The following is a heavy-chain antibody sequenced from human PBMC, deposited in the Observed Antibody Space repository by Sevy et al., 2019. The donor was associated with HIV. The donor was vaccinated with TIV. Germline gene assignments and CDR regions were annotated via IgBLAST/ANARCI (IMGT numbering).Heavy chain of an antibody. J-gene: IGHJ6*02. V-gene: IGHV3-15*01. Sequence: GGSLRLSCAASGFTFSNAWMSWVRQAPGKGLEWVGRIKSKTDGGTTDYAAPVKGRFTISRDDSKNTLYLRMNSLKTEDTAVYYCTTDSSSWYYYGMDVWGQGTTVTVSS. D-gene: IGHD6-13*01. CDR2: IKSKTDGGTT. CDR3: TTDSSSWYYYGMDV. CDR1: GFTFSNAW.